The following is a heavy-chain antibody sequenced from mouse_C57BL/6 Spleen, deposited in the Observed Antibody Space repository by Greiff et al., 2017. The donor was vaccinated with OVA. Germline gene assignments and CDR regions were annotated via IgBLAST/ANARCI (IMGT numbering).Heavy chain of an antibody. V-gene: IGHV1-15*01. CDR1: GYTFTDYE. D-gene: IGHD1-1*01. Sequence: VHLVESGAELVRPGASVTLSCKASGYTFTDYEMHWVKQTPVHGLEWIGAIDPETGGTAYNQKFKGKAILTADKSSSTAYMELRSLTSEDSAVYYCTTSVVATGFDYWGQGTTLTVSS. J-gene: IGHJ2*01. CDR2: IDPETGGT. CDR3: TTSVVATGFDY.